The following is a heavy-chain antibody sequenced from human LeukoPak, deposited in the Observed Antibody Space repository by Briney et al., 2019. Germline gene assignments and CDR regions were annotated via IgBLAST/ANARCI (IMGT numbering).Heavy chain of an antibody. Sequence: SETLSLTCTVSGGSISSGGYYWSWIRQHPGKGLEWIGYIYYSGSTYYNPSLKSRVTISVDTSKNQFSLKLSSVTAADTAVYYCPRGGYGFGYFDYWGQGTLVTVSS. CDR3: PRGGYGFGYFDY. J-gene: IGHJ4*02. CDR1: GGSISSGGYY. V-gene: IGHV4-31*03. D-gene: IGHD6-25*01. CDR2: IYYSGST.